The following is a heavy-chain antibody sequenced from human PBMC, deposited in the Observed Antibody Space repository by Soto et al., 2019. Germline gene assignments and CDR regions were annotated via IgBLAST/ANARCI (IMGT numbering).Heavy chain of an antibody. Sequence: AAVKVSCKASGYTSADFGISWVRQAPGQGLEWMGWVSGNNGASNPAPKVQGRITMTLDTSTGVSYMALRSLRSDDTAIYYCVRDQKYFRVNGNWFDSWGQGTLVTVSS. CDR3: VRDQKYFRVNGNWFDS. J-gene: IGHJ5*01. D-gene: IGHD2-2*01. V-gene: IGHV1-18*04. CDR2: VSGNNGAS. CDR1: GYTSADFG.